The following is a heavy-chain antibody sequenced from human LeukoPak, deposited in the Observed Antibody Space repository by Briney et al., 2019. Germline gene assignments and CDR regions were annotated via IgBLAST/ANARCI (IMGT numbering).Heavy chain of an antibody. D-gene: IGHD2-2*01. CDR1: GFTFSSYA. CDR3: AAHPRGYCSNTSCELDY. Sequence: ASLRLSCAASGFTFSSYAMSWVRQAPGKRLEWATANRGSGGSTYYAYSVKGRFIISRDTYKNMLYLQMNSLRAEETAVYYCAAHPRGYCSNTSCELDYWGQGTLVTVSS. J-gene: IGHJ4*02. V-gene: IGHV3-23*01. CDR2: NRGSGGST.